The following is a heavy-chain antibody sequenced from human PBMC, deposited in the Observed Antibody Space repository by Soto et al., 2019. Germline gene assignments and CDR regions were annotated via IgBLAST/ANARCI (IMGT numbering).Heavy chain of an antibody. CDR2: IRRNANSYTT. D-gene: IGHD6-19*01. CDR1: GLIFSDYH. V-gene: IGHV3-72*01. J-gene: IGHJ6*04. Sequence: EVQLVESGGGFVQPGGSLRLSCAASGLIFSDYHMDWVRQAPGKGLEWVGRIRRNANSYTTEYAASVQGRFNISRDDSKNSLYLQMNSLKTEDTAVYYCAMLGGWSGGSTAMEVWGKGNTVIVYS. CDR3: AMLGGWSGGSTAMEV.